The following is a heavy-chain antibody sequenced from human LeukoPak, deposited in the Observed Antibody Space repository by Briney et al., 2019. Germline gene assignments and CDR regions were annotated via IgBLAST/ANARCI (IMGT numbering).Heavy chain of an antibody. CDR2: LLNSVNT. V-gene: IGHV4-59*11. J-gene: IGHJ4*02. Sequence: PETLSLTCTVSGGSISSHYWSWIRQPPGKGLEWIAYLLNSVNTKDNPSLNSRLTLSADTSKSQFSLRLSSVAAADTAVYYCATIKRGSIYGYFDFWGQGIKVTVSS. CDR3: ATIKRGSIYGYFDF. D-gene: IGHD5-18*01. CDR1: GGSISSHY.